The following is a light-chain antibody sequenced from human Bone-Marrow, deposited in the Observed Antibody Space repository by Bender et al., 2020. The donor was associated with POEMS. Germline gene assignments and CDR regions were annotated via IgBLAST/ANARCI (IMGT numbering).Light chain of an antibody. J-gene: IGLJ2*01. CDR1: GDDVGSYKL. Sequence: HSALTQPASVAGSPGQSITISCTGTGDDVGSYKLVSWYRQLPGTAPKLLIYGSTNRPSGVPDRFSGSKSGASASLAIAGLHADDEADYYCQSYDSSLGGSVFGGGTKLTVL. CDR2: GST. V-gene: IGLV2-14*02. CDR3: QSYDSSLGGSV.